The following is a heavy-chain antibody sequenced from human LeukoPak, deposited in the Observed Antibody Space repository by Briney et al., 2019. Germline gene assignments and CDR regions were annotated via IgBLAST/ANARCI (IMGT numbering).Heavy chain of an antibody. V-gene: IGHV4-34*01. CDR3: ARHLTPSYDYGDYGFDP. D-gene: IGHD4-17*01. Sequence: KSSETLSLTCAVYGGSFSGYYWSWIRQPPGKGLEWIGYIYHSGSTYYNPSLKSRVTISVDRSKNQFSLKLSSVTAADTAVYCCARHLTPSYDYGDYGFDPWGQGTLVTVSS. J-gene: IGHJ5*02. CDR1: GGSFSGYY. CDR2: IYHSGST.